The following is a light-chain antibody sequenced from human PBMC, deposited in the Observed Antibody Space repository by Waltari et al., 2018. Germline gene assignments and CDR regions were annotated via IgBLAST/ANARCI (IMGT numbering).Light chain of an antibody. V-gene: IGKV1-5*01. CDR2: KAS. J-gene: IGKJ1*01. CDR1: QSISNW. CDR3: QQYNNYTPKT. Sequence: IQVTQSPSTLSASVGDRVTIPCRATQSISNWLAWYPQKPGKAPKLLIYKASTLESGVPSRFSGSGSGTEFTLTISSLQPDDFATYFCQQYNNYTPKTFGQGTKVDIK.